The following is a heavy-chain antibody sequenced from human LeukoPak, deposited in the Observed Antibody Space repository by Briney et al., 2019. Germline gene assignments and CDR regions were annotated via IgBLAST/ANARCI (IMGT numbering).Heavy chain of an antibody. J-gene: IGHJ3*02. CDR1: GFTFSSYW. CDR3: ARAGLSGGSCYAFDI. V-gene: IGHV3-7*03. D-gene: IGHD2-15*01. CDR2: IKQDGSEK. Sequence: GGSLRLSCAASGFTFSSYWMSWVRQAPGKGLEWVANIKQDGSEKYYVDSVKGRFTISRDIAKHSLYLQMNSLRAEDTAVYYCARAGLSGGSCYAFDIWGQGTMVTVSS.